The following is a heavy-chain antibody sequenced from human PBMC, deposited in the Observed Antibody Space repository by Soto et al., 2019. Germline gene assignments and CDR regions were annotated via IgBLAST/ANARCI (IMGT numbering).Heavy chain of an antibody. CDR2: IMPTVDSA. CDR3: AVAAVRETMAQKSSGMAV. CDR1: GGTLSDYA. V-gene: IGHV1-69*01. J-gene: IGHJ6*02. Sequence: QVQLVQSGAEVKTPGSSVKVSCKASGGTLSDYAISGVRQAPRQGLEWMGGIMPTVDSANYAQNFQGRLTISADASTSTANLELSSLRSDDTAVYYCAVAAVRETMAQKSSGMAVWCQGTTVIVSS. D-gene: IGHD3-10*01.